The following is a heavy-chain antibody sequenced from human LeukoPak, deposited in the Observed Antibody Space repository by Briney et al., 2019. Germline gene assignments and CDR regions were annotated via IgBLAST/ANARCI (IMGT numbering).Heavy chain of an antibody. J-gene: IGHJ6*03. CDR1: GYSISSGYY. V-gene: IGHV4-38-2*02. D-gene: IGHD2-15*01. CDR3: AREGRYCGGVRCSYMDV. Sequence: SETLCLTCTVSGYSISSGYYWDWIRQPPGEGLEWIGSIYHSGSPYYNSSLKSRVTISVDTSKDQFSLKLSSVTAADTAVYYCAREGRYCGGVRCSYMDVWGKGTTATVSS. CDR2: IYHSGSP.